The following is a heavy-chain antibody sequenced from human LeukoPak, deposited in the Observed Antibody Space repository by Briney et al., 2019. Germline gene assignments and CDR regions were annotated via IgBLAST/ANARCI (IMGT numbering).Heavy chain of an antibody. CDR3: AKVGSHIVVLTGEFDY. J-gene: IGHJ4*02. CDR2: ISGSGGST. Sequence: GGSLRLSCAASGFTFSSYAMSWVRQAPGKGLEWVSAISGSGGSTYYADSVKGRFTISRDNSKSTLSLQMNSLRAEDTAVYFCAKVGSHIVVLTGEFDYWGQGTLVTVSS. CDR1: GFTFSSYA. V-gene: IGHV3-23*01. D-gene: IGHD2-21*02.